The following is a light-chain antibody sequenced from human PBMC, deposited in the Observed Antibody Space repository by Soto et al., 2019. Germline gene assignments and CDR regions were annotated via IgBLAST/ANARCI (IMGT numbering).Light chain of an antibody. V-gene: IGKV3-15*01. Sequence: EIVMTQSPATLSVSPGERATLSCRASQSVSNNLAWYQQKAGQAPRLLIYGASTRATGIPARFSGSGSGTEFTRTISSLQSEDFAVYYCQQYNNWPPWTFGQGTKVEIK. J-gene: IGKJ1*01. CDR2: GAS. CDR3: QQYNNWPPWT. CDR1: QSVSNN.